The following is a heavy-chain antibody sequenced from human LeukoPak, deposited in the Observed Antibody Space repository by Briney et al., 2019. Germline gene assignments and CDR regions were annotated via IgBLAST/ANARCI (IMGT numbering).Heavy chain of an antibody. V-gene: IGHV4-59*12. Sequence: SETLSLTCTVSGGSISSYYWSWIRQPPGKGLEWIGYIYYSRSTNYNPSLKSRVTISADTSKNHFSLRVTSVTAADTAVYYCARRFCSNGVCYRSAFDMWGQGTMVTVSS. D-gene: IGHD2-8*01. CDR2: IYYSRST. CDR3: ARRFCSNGVCYRSAFDM. J-gene: IGHJ3*02. CDR1: GGSISSYY.